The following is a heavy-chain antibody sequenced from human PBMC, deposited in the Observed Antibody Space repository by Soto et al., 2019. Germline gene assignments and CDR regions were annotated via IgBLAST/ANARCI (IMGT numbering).Heavy chain of an antibody. CDR2: IYYSGST. CDR3: ARHRARNWFDP. Sequence: SETLSLTCTVSGGSISSYYWVWIRQPPGKGLEWIGSIYYSGSTYYNPSLKSRVTISVDTSKNQFSLKLSSVTAADTAVFCCARHRARNWFDPWGQGTLVTVSS. CDR1: GGSISSYY. V-gene: IGHV4-39*01. J-gene: IGHJ5*02. D-gene: IGHD6-6*01.